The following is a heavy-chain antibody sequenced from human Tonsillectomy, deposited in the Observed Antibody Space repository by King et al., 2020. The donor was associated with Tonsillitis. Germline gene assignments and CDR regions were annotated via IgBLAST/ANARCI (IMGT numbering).Heavy chain of an antibody. CDR3: VKGWSRLSCYADF. CDR2: ISDNGGST. Sequence: VQLVESGGGLVPPGGSLRLACSVSVFTFRSYTLHWVRHAPGKGLGFVSGISDNGGSTNYEDSAKGRFTIHRDNSKNTLYLKMSSVRAEDTAFYYCVKGWSRLSCYADFWGLGTLVTVSS. J-gene: IGHJ1*01. V-gene: IGHV3-64D*06. D-gene: IGHD2-2*01. CDR1: VFTFRSYT.